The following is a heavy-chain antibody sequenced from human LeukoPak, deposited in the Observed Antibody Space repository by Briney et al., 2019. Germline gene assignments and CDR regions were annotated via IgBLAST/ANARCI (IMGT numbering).Heavy chain of an antibody. CDR3: VRDVHYVFDY. CDR2: ITSSSGSL. Sequence: GGSLRLSCVAPGFTFSSYSMNWVRQAPGKGLEWISYITSSSGSLSYADSVKGRFIISRDNAKNSLYLQMNSLRAEDTAIYYCVRDVHYVFDYWGPGTLVTVSS. D-gene: IGHD4-17*01. CDR1: GFTFSSYS. J-gene: IGHJ4*02. V-gene: IGHV3-48*01.